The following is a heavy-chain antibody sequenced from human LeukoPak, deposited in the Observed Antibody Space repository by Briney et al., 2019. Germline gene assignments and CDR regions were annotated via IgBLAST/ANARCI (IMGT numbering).Heavy chain of an antibody. D-gene: IGHD2-2*01. Sequence: SETLSLTCAVYGGSFSGYYWSWIRQPPGKGLEWIGEINHSGSTNYNPSLKSRVTISVDTSKNQFSLKLSSVTAADTAVYYCATGRRNSYCSRTSCSSYYYYGMDVWGKGTTVTVSS. CDR3: ATGRRNSYCSRTSCSSYYYYGMDV. CDR1: GGSFSGYY. CDR2: INHSGST. J-gene: IGHJ6*04. V-gene: IGHV4-34*01.